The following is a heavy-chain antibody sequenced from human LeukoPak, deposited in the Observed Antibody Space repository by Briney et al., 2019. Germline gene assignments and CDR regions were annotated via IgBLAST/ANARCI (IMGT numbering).Heavy chain of an antibody. D-gene: IGHD6-13*01. V-gene: IGHV4-59*01. CDR2: IYYSGST. CDR3: ARDRVAAAGRNYYYGMDV. CDR1: GGSMTNYY. Sequence: SETLSLTCTVSGGSMTNYYWSWIRQPPGKGLEWIGYIYYSGSTNYNPSLKSRVTISVDTSKNQFSLKLSSVTAADTAVYYCARDRVAAAGRNYYYGMDVWGQGTTVTVSS. J-gene: IGHJ6*02.